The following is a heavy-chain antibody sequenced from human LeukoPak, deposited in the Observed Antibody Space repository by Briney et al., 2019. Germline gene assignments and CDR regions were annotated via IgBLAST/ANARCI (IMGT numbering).Heavy chain of an antibody. CDR2: IKEDGSKG. V-gene: IGHV3-7*01. Sequence: PGGSLRLSCAASGFTFSSYAMSWVRQAPGKGLEWVANIKEDGSKGYYGDSVKGRFTISRDNAKSSLFLQMNSLRAEDTAVYYCAKDAPGYGAYDDWGQGILVTVSS. CDR1: GFTFSSYA. CDR3: AKDAPGYGAYDD. J-gene: IGHJ4*02. D-gene: IGHD5-12*01.